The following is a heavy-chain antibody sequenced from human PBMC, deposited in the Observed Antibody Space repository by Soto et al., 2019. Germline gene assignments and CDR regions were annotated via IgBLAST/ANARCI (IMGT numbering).Heavy chain of an antibody. V-gene: IGHV3-9*01. D-gene: IGHD6-13*01. CDR2: ITWNGGSM. CDR3: AKYARIAAAGVNYHYYYVDV. J-gene: IGHJ6*03. Sequence: EVQLVESGGGLVQPGRSLRLSCAASGFTFYDYAIHWVRQAPGKGLEWVSGITWNGGSMGYADSVQGRFSISRDNTRNSLYLQMNSLRAEDTALYYCAKYARIAAAGVNYHYYYVDVWGKWAGVNVAS. CDR1: GFTFYDYA.